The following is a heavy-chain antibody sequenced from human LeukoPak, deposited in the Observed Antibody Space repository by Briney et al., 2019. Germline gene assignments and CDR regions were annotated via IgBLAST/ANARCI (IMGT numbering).Heavy chain of an antibody. D-gene: IGHD3-22*01. J-gene: IGHJ4*02. V-gene: IGHV3-30*18. CDR1: GFTFSNYG. CDR3: AKEGDTYYYDNSGKLDY. Sequence: GGSLRLSCAASGFTFSNYGMHWVRQAPGKGLEWVAVISYDGSNKYYADSVKGRFTISRDNSKNTLYLQMNSLRAEDTAVYYCAKEGDTYYYDNSGKLDYWGQGTLVTASS. CDR2: ISYDGSNK.